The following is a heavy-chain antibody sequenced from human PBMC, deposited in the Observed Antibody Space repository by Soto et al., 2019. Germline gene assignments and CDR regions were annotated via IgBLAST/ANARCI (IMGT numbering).Heavy chain of an antibody. CDR1: GYIFTSND. Sequence: QVQFVQSGAEVKEPGDSVKVSCRASGYIFTSNDITWVRQAPGQGLEWMGWIRVRNGDTHYAPKFRGRVTVTRDTSTSTAYMELRSLRSDDTAVYYCARESRTWVDGVIGPGDYWGQGPRVTVSS. J-gene: IGHJ4*02. V-gene: IGHV1-18*01. CDR3: ARESRTWVDGVIGPGDY. CDR2: IRVRNGDT. D-gene: IGHD1-26*01.